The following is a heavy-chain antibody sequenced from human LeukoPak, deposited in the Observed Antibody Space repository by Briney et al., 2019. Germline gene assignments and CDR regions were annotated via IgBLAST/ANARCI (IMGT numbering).Heavy chain of an antibody. CDR1: GCTVSTNY. V-gene: IGHV3-53*01. CDR3: AKAGSNWGYFDY. Sequence: WGSLTLSCAASGCTVSTNYRSWVRQSPGRGLEWVSCMYSGASTDYADSGKGRFTISRDKSKNTLYLQMNSLRAEDTAVYYCAKAGSNWGYFDYWGQGTLVTVSS. CDR2: MYSGAST. J-gene: IGHJ4*02. D-gene: IGHD7-27*01.